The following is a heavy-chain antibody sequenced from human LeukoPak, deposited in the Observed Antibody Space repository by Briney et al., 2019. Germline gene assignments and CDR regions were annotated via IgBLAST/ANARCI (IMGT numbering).Heavy chain of an antibody. CDR2: IKQDGSEK. D-gene: IGHD3-10*01. J-gene: IGHJ4*02. CDR1: GFTFSSYW. CDR3: ARARITMVRGVISRRNYFDY. Sequence: GGSLRLSCAASGFTFSSYWMSWVRQAPGKGLEWVANIKQDGSEKYYVDSVKGRFTISRDNAKNSLYLQMNSRRAEDTAVYYCARARITMVRGVISRRNYFDYWGQGTLVTVSS. V-gene: IGHV3-7*01.